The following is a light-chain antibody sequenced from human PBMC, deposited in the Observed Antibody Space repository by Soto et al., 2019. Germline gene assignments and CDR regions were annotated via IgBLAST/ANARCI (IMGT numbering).Light chain of an antibody. Sequence: QSVLTQPPSVSGAPGQRVTISCTGSSSNIGAGYDVHWYQQLPGTAPKLFIYGNSNRPSGVPDRFSGSKSGTSASLAITGLQAEDEADYSCQSYDSRLSGYVVFGGGTKLTVL. V-gene: IGLV1-40*01. CDR3: QSYDSRLSGYVV. J-gene: IGLJ2*01. CDR2: GNS. CDR1: SSNIGAGYD.